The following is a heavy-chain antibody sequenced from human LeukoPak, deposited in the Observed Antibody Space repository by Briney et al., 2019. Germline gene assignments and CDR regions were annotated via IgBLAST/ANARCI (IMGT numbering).Heavy chain of an antibody. CDR1: GGTFSSYA. D-gene: IGHD3-22*01. Sequence: SVNVSCKASGGTFSSYAISWVRQAPGQGLEWMGGIIPIFGTANYAQKFQGRVTITADESTSTAYMELSSLRSEDTAVYYCARGPIPYYYDSSGYTPDYWGQGTLVTVSS. J-gene: IGHJ4*02. CDR3: ARGPIPYYYDSSGYTPDY. CDR2: IIPIFGTA. V-gene: IGHV1-69*13.